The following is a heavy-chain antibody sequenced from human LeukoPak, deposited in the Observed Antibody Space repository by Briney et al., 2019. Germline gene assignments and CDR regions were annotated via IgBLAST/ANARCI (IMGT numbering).Heavy chain of an antibody. V-gene: IGHV1-2*02. CDR3: ARDGYSGRFDP. Sequence: ASVKVSCKGSGYTFSGYYMHWVRQAPGQGLEWMEWINPKSGDTKYAQKFQGRVTMTRDTSISTAYMELSRLRSDDTAVYYCARDGYSGRFDPWGQGTLVTVSS. CDR2: INPKSGDT. D-gene: IGHD1-26*01. J-gene: IGHJ5*02. CDR1: GYTFSGYY.